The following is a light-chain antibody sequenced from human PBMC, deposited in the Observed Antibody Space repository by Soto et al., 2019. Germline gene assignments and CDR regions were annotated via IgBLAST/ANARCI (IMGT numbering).Light chain of an antibody. J-gene: IGKJ3*01. CDR1: QSVRDN. V-gene: IGKV3-15*01. Sequence: EIVMTQSPATLSVSPGERATLSCRASQSVRDNLAWYQQKPGQAPGLLIYGASIRATGIPARFSGSGSDTEFTLTISSLQSEDFATYYCHQYDNWLLTFGPGTKVDIK. CDR3: HQYDNWLLT. CDR2: GAS.